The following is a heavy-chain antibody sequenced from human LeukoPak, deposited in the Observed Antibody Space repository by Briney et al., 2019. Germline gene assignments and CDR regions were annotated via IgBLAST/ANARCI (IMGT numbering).Heavy chain of an antibody. D-gene: IGHD1-26*01. CDR2: IRYDGSNK. CDR1: GFTFSNYG. J-gene: IGHJ4*02. V-gene: IGHV3-30*02. CDR3: AKDGTHSGSYTSSLDY. Sequence: GGSLRLSCAASGFTFSNYGMHWVRQAPGKGLEWVAFIRYDGSNKYYADSVKGRFTISRDNSKNTLYLQMNSLRAEDTAVYYCAKDGTHSGSYTSSLDYWGQGTLVTVSS.